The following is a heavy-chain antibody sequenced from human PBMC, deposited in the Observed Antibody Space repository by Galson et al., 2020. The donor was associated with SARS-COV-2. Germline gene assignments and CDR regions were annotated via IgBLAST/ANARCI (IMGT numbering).Heavy chain of an antibody. CDR2: IYYSGTT. D-gene: IGHD3-10*01. V-gene: IGHV4-39*01. CDR1: GGSISTTKYY. Sequence: SETLSLTCAVSGGSISTTKYYWAWIRQSPGKGLEWIGTIYYSGTTYYNPSLKSRVTISVDTSKNQFSLRLTSVTAADTAVYYCARQMTALLWLGVAGMDVWGQGTTVTVSS. CDR3: ARQMTALLWLGVAGMDV. J-gene: IGHJ6*02.